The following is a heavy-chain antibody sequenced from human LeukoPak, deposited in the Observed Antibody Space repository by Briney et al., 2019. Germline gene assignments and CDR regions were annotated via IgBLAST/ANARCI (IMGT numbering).Heavy chain of an antibody. J-gene: IGHJ5*02. CDR3: ATDPITMVRGVIIEGFDP. D-gene: IGHD3-10*01. CDR1: GYTLTELS. CDR2: FDPEDGET. V-gene: IGHV1-24*01. Sequence: GASVKVSCKVSGYTLTELSMHWVRQAPGKGLEWMGGFDPEDGETIYAQTLQGRVTMTEDTSTDTAYMELSSLRSEDTAVYYCATDPITMVRGVIIEGFDPWGQGTLVTVSS.